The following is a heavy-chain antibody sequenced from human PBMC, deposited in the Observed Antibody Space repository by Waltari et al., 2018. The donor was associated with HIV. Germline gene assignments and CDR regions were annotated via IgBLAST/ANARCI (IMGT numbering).Heavy chain of an antibody. CDR3: ATEGSSIARAY. D-gene: IGHD2-2*01. Sequence: EVQLSESGGRSVQPGESLILSCAASGFPFKNFWLSWVPQIPGKGSRCVANQHPNGPEKYYAESVRSRFAVSRDNAKVSMFLQMTNLTLDDTAFYYGATEGSSIARAYWRPGTMVTVFS. CDR1: GFPFKNFW. V-gene: IGHV3-7*03. J-gene: IGHJ4*02. CDR2: QHPNGPEK.